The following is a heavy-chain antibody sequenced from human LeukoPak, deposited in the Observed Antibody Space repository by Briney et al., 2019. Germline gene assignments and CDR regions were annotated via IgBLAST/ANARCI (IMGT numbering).Heavy chain of an antibody. Sequence: PSETLSLTCTVSGGSISSGGYYWSWIRQPPGKGLEWIGYIYHSGSTYYNLSLKSRVTISVDRSKNQFSLKLSSVTAADTAVYYCARVGFVFRPFSYWGQGTLVTVSS. CDR2: IYHSGST. D-gene: IGHD3-10*01. CDR1: GGSISSGGYY. J-gene: IGHJ4*02. CDR3: ARVGFVFRPFSY. V-gene: IGHV4-30-2*01.